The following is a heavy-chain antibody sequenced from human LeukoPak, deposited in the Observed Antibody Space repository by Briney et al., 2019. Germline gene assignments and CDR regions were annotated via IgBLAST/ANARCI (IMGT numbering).Heavy chain of an antibody. V-gene: IGHV3-7*03. CDR2: IKQDGSEK. Sequence: PGGSLRLSCAASGFTFSSYWMSWVRQAPGKGLEWVANIKQDGSEKYYVDSVKGRFTISRDNAKNSLYLRMNSLRAEDTAVYYCARDLNNWNDNWFDPWGQGTLVTVSS. J-gene: IGHJ5*02. CDR1: GFTFSSYW. CDR3: ARDLNNWNDNWFDP. D-gene: IGHD1-1*01.